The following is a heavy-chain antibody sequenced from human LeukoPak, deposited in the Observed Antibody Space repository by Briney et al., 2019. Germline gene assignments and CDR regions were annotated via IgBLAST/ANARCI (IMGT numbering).Heavy chain of an antibody. D-gene: IGHD6-13*01. V-gene: IGHV3-21*04. CDR1: GFTFSRYS. J-gene: IGHJ4*02. CDR3: AGDRRSRYYFDY. CDR2: ISSSSSYI. Sequence: PGGSLRLSCAASGFTFSRYSMNWVRQAPGKGLEWVSSISSSSSYIYYAHSVKGRFTISRDNAKNSLYLQMNSLRAEDTAVYYCAGDRRSRYYFDYWGQGTLVTVSS.